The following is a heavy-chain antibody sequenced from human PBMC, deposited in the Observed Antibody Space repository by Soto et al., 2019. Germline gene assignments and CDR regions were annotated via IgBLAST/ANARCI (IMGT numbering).Heavy chain of an antibody. CDR3: ARDRYRWTRIEQQLNEVYYFDY. J-gene: IGHJ4*02. CDR1: GGTFSSYA. CDR2: IIPIFGTA. Sequence: QVQLVQSGAEVKKPGSSVKVSCKASGGTFSSYAISWVRQAPGQGLEWMGGIIPIFGTANYAQKFQGRVTITADESTSTAYMELSSLRSEDTAVYYCARDRYRWTRIEQQLNEVYYFDYWGQGTLVTVSS. V-gene: IGHV1-69*01. D-gene: IGHD6-13*01.